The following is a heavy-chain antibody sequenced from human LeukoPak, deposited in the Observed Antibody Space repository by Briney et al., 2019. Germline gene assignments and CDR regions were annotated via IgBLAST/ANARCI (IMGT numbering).Heavy chain of an antibody. CDR1: GGXISSYY. V-gene: IGHV4-59*01. CDR3: ARGGIMITFGGVIALNWFDP. CDR2: IYYSGST. J-gene: IGHJ5*02. Sequence: SETLSLTCTVSGGXISSYYCSWIRQPPGKGLQWIGYIYYSGSTNYNPSLKSRVTISVDTSKNQFSLKLSSVTAADTAVYYCARGGIMITFGGVIALNWFDPWGQGTLVTVSS. D-gene: IGHD3-16*02.